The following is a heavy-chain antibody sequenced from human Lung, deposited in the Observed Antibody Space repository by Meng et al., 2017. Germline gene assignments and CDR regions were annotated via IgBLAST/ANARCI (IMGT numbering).Heavy chain of an antibody. D-gene: IGHD1-26*01. V-gene: IGHV3-15*01. CDR2: IKSNTDGGTA. Sequence: EVHLVEYGGDLVKPWGSLRLSWAAFGFYFNNAWMSWVRQAPGKGLEWVGRIKSNTDGGTAEYAAPVTGRFTISRDDSKSTLYLQMSGLRIDDTGAYYCTWDDKAVSDYWGQGTLVTVSS. J-gene: IGHJ4*02. CDR3: TWDDKAVSDY. CDR1: GFYFNNAW.